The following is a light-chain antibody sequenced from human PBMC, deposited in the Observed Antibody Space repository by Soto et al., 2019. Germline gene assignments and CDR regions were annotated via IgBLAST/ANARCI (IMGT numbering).Light chain of an antibody. Sequence: DIQMTQSPSSLSASVGDRVTITCRASQSISNYLAWYQQKPGKVPKLLIYAASTLESGVPSRFSGSGSGTEFTLTISSLQPDDFATYYCQKYNSAPKTFGQGTKVEIK. V-gene: IGKV1-27*01. CDR2: AAS. CDR3: QKYNSAPKT. J-gene: IGKJ1*01. CDR1: QSISNY.